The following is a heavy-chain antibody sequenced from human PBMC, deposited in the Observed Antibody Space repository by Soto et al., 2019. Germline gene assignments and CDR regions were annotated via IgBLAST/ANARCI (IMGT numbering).Heavy chain of an antibody. Sequence: VQLVESGGGLVQPGGSLRLSCAASGFIFSAYWMTWVRQAPGKGLEWVANINPDGSEKYYVDSVKGRFTISRDNVKNSLFLQVNNLRAEDTALYYCVRARVDVWGRGNLVTVSS. J-gene: IGHJ2*01. CDR3: VRARVDV. V-gene: IGHV3-7*01. CDR1: GFIFSAYW. CDR2: INPDGSEK.